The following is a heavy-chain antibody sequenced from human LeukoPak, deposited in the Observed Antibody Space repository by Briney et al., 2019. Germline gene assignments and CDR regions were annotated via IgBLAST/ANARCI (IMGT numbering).Heavy chain of an antibody. Sequence: SETLSLTCTVSGGSITTYYWSWIREPAGQGLVWIGRVYASGSTNYNPSNYNPSLRSRVTVSLDTSKNHFSLKLSSVTAADTAVYYCARDRPFGAGWPHAFDYWGQGTLVTVSS. D-gene: IGHD3-16*01. CDR3: ARDRPFGAGWPHAFDY. J-gene: IGHJ4*02. CDR2: VYASGST. V-gene: IGHV4-4*07. CDR1: GGSITTYY.